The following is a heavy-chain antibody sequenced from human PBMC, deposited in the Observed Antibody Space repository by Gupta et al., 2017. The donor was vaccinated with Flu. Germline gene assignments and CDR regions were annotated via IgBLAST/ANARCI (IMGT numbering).Heavy chain of an antibody. J-gene: IGHJ4*02. V-gene: IGHV4-61*02. D-gene: IGHD5-12*01. CDR3: ARFTSSDDIADY. Sequence: QVQLQESGPGLVKPSQTLSLTCTVSGCPISSDSYYWSWIRQPAGKGLEWIGRIYTSGTTDFNPSLKSRVTISVDTSKNHFSLKLNSVTAADTAVYYCARFTSSDDIADYWGQGTLVTVSS. CDR2: IYTSGTT. CDR1: GCPISSDSYY.